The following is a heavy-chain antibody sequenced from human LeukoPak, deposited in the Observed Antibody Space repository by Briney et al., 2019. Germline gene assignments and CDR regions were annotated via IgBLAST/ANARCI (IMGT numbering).Heavy chain of an antibody. V-gene: IGHV4-39*01. J-gene: IGHJ4*02. Sequence: SETLSLTCSVSGGSISSSSYFWARIRQPPGKGPEWIGTIYYSGTTYYNPSLKSRVTMSVDTSNNRFSLKLTSVTAADMAVYYCVRQGNSGWYSPDYFDFWGQGTLVTVSS. CDR3: VRQGNSGWYSPDYFDF. CDR1: GGSISSSSYF. CDR2: IYYSGTT. D-gene: IGHD6-19*01.